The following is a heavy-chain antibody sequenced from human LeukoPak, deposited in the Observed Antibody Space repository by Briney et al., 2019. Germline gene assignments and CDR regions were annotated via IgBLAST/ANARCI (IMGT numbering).Heavy chain of an antibody. J-gene: IGHJ6*03. CDR2: INPSGGST. V-gene: IGHV1-46*01. Sequence: ASVKVSCKASGYTFTSYYMHWVRQAPGQGLEWMGIINPSGGSTSYAQKFQGRVTMTRDMSTSTVYMELSSLRSEDTAVYYCARQSSNWNYYYYCMDVWGKGTTVTVSS. CDR3: ARQSSNWNYYYYCMDV. D-gene: IGHD1-20*01. CDR1: GYTFTSYY.